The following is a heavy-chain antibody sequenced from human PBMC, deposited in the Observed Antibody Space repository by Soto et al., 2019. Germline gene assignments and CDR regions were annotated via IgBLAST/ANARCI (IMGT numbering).Heavy chain of an antibody. CDR3: ARGALGYCSSTSCYYGHNWFDP. J-gene: IGHJ5*02. Sequence: SVKVSCKASGGTFSSYASSWVRQATGQGLEWMGGIIPIFGTANYAQKFQGRVTITADESTSTAYMELSSLRSEDTAVYYCARGALGYCSSTSCYYGHNWFDPWGQGTLVTVSS. CDR1: GGTFSSYA. V-gene: IGHV1-69*13. D-gene: IGHD2-2*01. CDR2: IIPIFGTA.